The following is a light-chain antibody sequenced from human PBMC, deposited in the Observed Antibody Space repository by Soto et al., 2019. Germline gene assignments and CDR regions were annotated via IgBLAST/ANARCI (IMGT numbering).Light chain of an antibody. CDR1: SSEVGGYNY. J-gene: IGLJ2*01. V-gene: IGLV2-14*01. CDR2: DVS. Sequence: QSALTQPASVSGSPGQSITISCTGTSSEVGGYNYVSWYQQHPGKAPKLMIYDVSNRPSGVSNRFSGSKSGNTASLTISGLQPEDEADYCCSSYTRSTTVIFGGGTKLTVL. CDR3: SSYTRSTTVI.